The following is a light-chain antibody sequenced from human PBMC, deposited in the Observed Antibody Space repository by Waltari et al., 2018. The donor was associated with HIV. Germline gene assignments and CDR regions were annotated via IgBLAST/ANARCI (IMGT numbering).Light chain of an antibody. Sequence: QSALTQPRSVSGSPGQSVPISCPGTRSDVGGYNYGSWYQQHPGKAPKLMISDVNKRPSGVPDRFSGSKSGNTASLTISGLQIEDEADYYCCSYAGTYTHVVFGGGTKLTVL. V-gene: IGLV2-11*01. J-gene: IGLJ2*01. CDR3: CSYAGTYTHVV. CDR1: RSDVGGYNY. CDR2: DVN.